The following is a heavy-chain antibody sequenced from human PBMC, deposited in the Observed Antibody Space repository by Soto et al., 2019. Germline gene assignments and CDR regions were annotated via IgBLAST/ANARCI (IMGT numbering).Heavy chain of an antibody. J-gene: IGHJ4*02. CDR3: ARVLTAAGFDY. CDR2: ISAYNGNT. D-gene: IGHD6-13*01. CDR1: GYTFTSYA. Sequence: GASVKVSCKASGYTFTSYAISWVRQAPGQGLEWMGWISAYNGNTNYAQKLQGRVTMTTDTSTSTAYMELRSLRSDDTAAYYCARVLTAAGFDYWGKGTMVTVSS. V-gene: IGHV1-18*01.